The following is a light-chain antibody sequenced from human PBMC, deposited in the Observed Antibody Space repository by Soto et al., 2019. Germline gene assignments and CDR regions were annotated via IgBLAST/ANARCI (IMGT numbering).Light chain of an antibody. CDR1: QSVLYTSNNKNY. CDR3: EQNFCTTYT. J-gene: IGKJ2*01. CDR2: WAS. Sequence: DIVVTPSPASLAVSLGERATINCKSSQSVLYTSNNKNYLAWYQQKPGQPPKLIIYWASTRASGVPDRFSGSGSGTDFTLIISRLQAEDVAFYYCEQNFCTTYTFGQGTKLEIK. V-gene: IGKV4-1*01.